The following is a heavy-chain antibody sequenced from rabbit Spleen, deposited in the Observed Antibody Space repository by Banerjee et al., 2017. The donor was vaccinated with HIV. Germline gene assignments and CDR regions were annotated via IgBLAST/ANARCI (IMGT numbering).Heavy chain of an antibody. CDR2: IYADRSGST. J-gene: IGHJ6*01. Sequence: QSLEESGGDLVKPGASLTLTCTASGVSFSSNHYMCWVRQAPGKGLECIACIYADRSGSTYYANWAKGRFTISRTSSTTVTLQVTRLTAADTATYFCARDTSSSFSSYGMDLWGQGTLVTVS. V-gene: IGHV1S40*01. D-gene: IGHD1-1*01. CDR3: ARDTSSSFSSYGMDL. CDR1: GVSFSSNHY.